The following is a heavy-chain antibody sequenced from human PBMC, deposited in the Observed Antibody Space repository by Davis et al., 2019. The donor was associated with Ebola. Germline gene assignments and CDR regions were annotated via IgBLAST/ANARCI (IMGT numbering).Heavy chain of an antibody. CDR3: ARDMVRGSSYYYGMDV. V-gene: IGHV5-10-1*01. J-gene: IGHJ6*02. D-gene: IGHD3-10*01. Sequence: GESLKISCKGSGYSFTSYWIGWVRQMPGKGLEWMGRIDPSDSYTNYSPSFQGHVTISADKSISTAYLQWSSLKASDTAMYYCARDMVRGSSYYYGMDVWGQGTTVTVSS. CDR2: IDPSDSYT. CDR1: GYSFTSYW.